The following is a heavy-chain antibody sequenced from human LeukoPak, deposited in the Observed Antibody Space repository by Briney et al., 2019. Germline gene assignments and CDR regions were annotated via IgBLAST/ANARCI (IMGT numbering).Heavy chain of an antibody. CDR1: GYTFTSYY. Sequence: ASVTVSFTASGYTFTSYYLYWVRQAPGQGREWMGVINPSAGSTTSAQKFQGRVTMTSDTSTSTVYMQLRSLRSEDTAVYYCARGPGPADDGGGYCFDYWGQGTLVTVSS. V-gene: IGHV1-46*01. J-gene: IGHJ4*02. D-gene: IGHD3-22*01. CDR2: INPSAGST. CDR3: ARGPGPADDGGGYCFDY.